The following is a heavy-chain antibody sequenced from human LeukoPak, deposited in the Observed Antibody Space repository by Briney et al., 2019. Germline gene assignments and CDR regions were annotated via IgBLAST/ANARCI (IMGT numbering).Heavy chain of an antibody. D-gene: IGHD2-15*01. V-gene: IGHV4-39*02. CDR3: ARLLPYCSEGICYFWVYFAS. CDR1: GGSITSSTYS. CDR2: FYSGDT. Sequence: SETLSLTCSVSGGSITSSTYSWGWIRQPPGKGLEWIGSFYSGDTYYGPSLKSRVTISVDSSKNHFSLNLTSLTAADTAVYYCARLLPYCSEGICYFWVYFASWGHGTLVTVSS. J-gene: IGHJ4*01.